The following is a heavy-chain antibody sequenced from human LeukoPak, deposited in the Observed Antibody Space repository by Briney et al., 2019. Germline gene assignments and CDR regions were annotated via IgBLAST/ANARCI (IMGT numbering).Heavy chain of an antibody. CDR1: GFTVSSNY. CDR3: ARDGTYYYGSGSYLIDY. V-gene: IGHV3-66*01. J-gene: IGHJ4*02. CDR2: IYSGGST. D-gene: IGHD3-10*01. Sequence: PGGSLRLSCAASGFTVSSNYMSWVRHAPGKGLEWVSVIYSGGSTYYADSVKGGFTISRDNSKNTLYLQMNSLRAEDTAVYYCARDGTYYYGSGSYLIDYWGQGTLVTVSS.